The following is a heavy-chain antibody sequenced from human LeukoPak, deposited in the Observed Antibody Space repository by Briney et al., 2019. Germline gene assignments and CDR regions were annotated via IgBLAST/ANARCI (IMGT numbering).Heavy chain of an antibody. D-gene: IGHD2-15*01. Sequence: GGSLRLSCVASGFTFNNDWMRWVGQAPGGGVEWVGGINNKGVGGTTDYAAPVKGRFTISRDDSKTTPYMQMNSLKTEDTAVYFCTTLLSVTPLSDIVDYWGQGTLVTVSS. CDR2: INNKGVGGTT. CDR1: GFTFNNDW. CDR3: TTLLSVTPLSDIVDY. V-gene: IGHV3-15*01. J-gene: IGHJ4*02.